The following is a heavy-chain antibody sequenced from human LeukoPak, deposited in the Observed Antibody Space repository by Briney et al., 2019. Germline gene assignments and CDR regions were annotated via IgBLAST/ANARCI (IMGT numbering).Heavy chain of an antibody. CDR1: GYTFTGYY. D-gene: IGHD6-13*01. V-gene: IGHV1-2*06. J-gene: IGHJ4*02. CDR2: INPNSGGT. CDR3: ARAGSSSWYSFDY. Sequence: ASVKVSCKASGYTFTGYYMHWVRQAPGQGLEWMGRINPNSGGTNYAQKFQGRVTITRDTSISTAYMELSRLRSDDTAVYYCARAGSSSWYSFDYWGQGTLVTVSS.